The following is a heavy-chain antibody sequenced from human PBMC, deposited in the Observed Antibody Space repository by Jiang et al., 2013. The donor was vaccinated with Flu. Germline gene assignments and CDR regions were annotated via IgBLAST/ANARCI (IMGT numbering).Heavy chain of an antibody. CDR2: IYYSGST. J-gene: IGHJ5*02. CDR1: GGSISSGGYY. D-gene: IGHD3-10*01. V-gene: IGHV4-31*01. CDR3: ARLWGYYGSGSPNWFDP. Sequence: GSGLVKPSQTLSLTCTVSGGSISSGGYYWSWIRQHPGKGLEWIGYIYYSGSTYYNPSLKSLVTISVDTSKNQFSLKLSSVTAADTAVYYCARLWGYYGSGSPNWFDPWGQGTLVTVSS.